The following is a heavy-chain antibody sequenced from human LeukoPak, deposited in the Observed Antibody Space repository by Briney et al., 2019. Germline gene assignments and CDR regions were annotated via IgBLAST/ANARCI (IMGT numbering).Heavy chain of an antibody. CDR1: GFTFSSYA. J-gene: IGHJ4*02. V-gene: IGHV3-23*01. D-gene: IGHD1-7*01. Sequence: GGSLRLSCAASGFTFSSYAMSWVRQVPGKGLGWVSAISGSAGSTYYADSVKGRFTISRDNAKNSLYLQMNSLRAEDTAVYYCARDHLSLYNWNYFSDYWGQGTLVTVSS. CDR2: ISGSAGST. CDR3: ARDHLSLYNWNYFSDY.